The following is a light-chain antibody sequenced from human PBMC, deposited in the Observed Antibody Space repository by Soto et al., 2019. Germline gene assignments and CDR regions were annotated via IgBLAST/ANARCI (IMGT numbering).Light chain of an antibody. Sequence: EVVLTQSPASLSLSPGESVTLSCRASQGIGRYLAWYQQKPGQAPRLLIYDASKRATGIPARFSGSGSGTDFSLTISGLEAEDFAVYYCQWRSNWYTFGQGTKLEIK. J-gene: IGKJ2*01. CDR1: QGIGRY. CDR3: QWRSNWYT. V-gene: IGKV3-11*01. CDR2: DAS.